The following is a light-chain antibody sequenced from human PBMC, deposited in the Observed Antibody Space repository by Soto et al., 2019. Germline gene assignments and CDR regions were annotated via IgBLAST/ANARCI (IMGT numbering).Light chain of an antibody. CDR1: XXNIGAGYD. CDR3: QSYDSSLSGPWV. CDR2: GNS. Sequence: QSVLTQPPSVSGAPGQRVTISXXGSXXNIGAGYDVHWYQQLPGTAPKLLIYGNSNRPSGVPDRFSGSKSGTSASLAITGLQAEDEADYYCQSYDSSLSGPWVFGGGTKVTVL. V-gene: IGLV1-40*01. J-gene: IGLJ3*02.